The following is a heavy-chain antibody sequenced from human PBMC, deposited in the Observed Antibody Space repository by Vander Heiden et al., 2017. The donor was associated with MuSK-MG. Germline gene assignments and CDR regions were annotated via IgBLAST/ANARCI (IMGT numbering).Heavy chain of an antibody. V-gene: IGHV4-34*01. J-gene: IGHJ5*02. CDR3: ARAAYYDFWSGYSNWFDP. Sequence: QVQLQQWGAGLLKPSETLSLTCAVYGGSFSGYYWSWIRQPPGKGLEWIGEINHSGSTNYNPSPKSRVTISVDTSKNQFSLKLSSVTAADTAVYYCARAAYYDFWSGYSNWFDPWGQGTLVTVS. CDR2: INHSGST. CDR1: GGSFSGYY. D-gene: IGHD3-3*01.